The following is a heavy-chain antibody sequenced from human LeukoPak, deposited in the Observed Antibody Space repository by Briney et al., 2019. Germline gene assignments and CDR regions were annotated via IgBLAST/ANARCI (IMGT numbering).Heavy chain of an antibody. CDR2: ISGSGGSA. J-gene: IGHJ4*02. V-gene: IGHV3-23*01. D-gene: IGHD3-22*01. Sequence: PGGSLRLSCAVSGFTFSSYAMNWVRQTPGKGLEWVSSISGSGGSAYYADPVKGRFTISRDNSKNTLYLQMNGLRAEDTAIYYCAKDLMSHSSGSLFDYWGPGTLVTVSS. CDR1: GFTFSSYA. CDR3: AKDLMSHSSGSLFDY.